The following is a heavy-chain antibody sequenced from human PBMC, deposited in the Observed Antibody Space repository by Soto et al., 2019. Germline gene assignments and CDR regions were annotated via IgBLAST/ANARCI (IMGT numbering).Heavy chain of an antibody. J-gene: IGHJ4*02. D-gene: IGHD5-18*01. CDR3: ARGGVQLWSRRFDY. CDR2: INHSGST. CDR1: GGSFSGYY. Sequence: QVQLQQWGAGLLKPSETLSLTCAVYGGSFSGYYWSWIRQPPGKGLEWIGEINHSGSTNYNPSLTSRVTISVDTSKNQFSLKLSSVTAADTAVYYCARGGVQLWSRRFDYWGQGTLVTVSS. V-gene: IGHV4-34*01.